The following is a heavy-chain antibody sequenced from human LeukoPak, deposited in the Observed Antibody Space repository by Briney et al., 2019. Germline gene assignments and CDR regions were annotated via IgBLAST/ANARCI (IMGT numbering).Heavy chain of an antibody. Sequence: SVKVSCKASGGTFSSYAISWVRQAPGQGLEWMGRIIPIFGTANYAQKFQGRVTITTDESTSTAYMELSSLRSEGTAVYYCASGHGDYVGYWGQGTLVTVSS. V-gene: IGHV1-69*05. D-gene: IGHD4-17*01. CDR2: IIPIFGTA. CDR3: ASGHGDYVGY. CDR1: GGTFSSYA. J-gene: IGHJ4*02.